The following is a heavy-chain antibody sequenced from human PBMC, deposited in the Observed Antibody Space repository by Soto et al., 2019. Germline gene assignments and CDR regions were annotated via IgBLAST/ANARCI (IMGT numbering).Heavy chain of an antibody. V-gene: IGHV1-8*01. CDR3: ARGVTAGVDY. CDR2: MEPSSGKT. Sequence: GASVKVSCKASGYSFTSLDINWVRQTTGQGLEWMGWMEPSSGKTGYAQRFQDRVTMTRDTSINTAYMELRSLTSGDTAFYYCARGVTAGVDYWGQGTLVTVYS. D-gene: IGHD1-20*01. J-gene: IGHJ4*02. CDR1: GYSFTSLD.